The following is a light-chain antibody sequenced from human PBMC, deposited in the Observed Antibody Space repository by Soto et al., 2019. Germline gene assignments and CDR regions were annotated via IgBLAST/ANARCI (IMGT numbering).Light chain of an antibody. V-gene: IGKV1-9*01. CDR3: QQLNRYPFT. CDR1: QGVGNA. J-gene: IGKJ3*01. Sequence: DSQLNQSPSFLSASVRDRVTITCRASQGVGNALAWYQQKPGRAPKLLICAASTLQTGVPSRFSGRGSGTEFTLTIISLLPEDFATYHCQQLNRYPFTFGPGTKVDMK. CDR2: AAS.